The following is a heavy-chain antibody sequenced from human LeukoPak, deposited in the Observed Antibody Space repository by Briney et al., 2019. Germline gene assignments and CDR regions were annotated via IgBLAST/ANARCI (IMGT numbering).Heavy chain of an antibody. V-gene: IGHV3-23*01. CDR1: GFTFSGYA. D-gene: IGHD3-10*01. Sequence: GGSLRLSCAASGFTFSGYAMSWVRQAPGKGLEWVSAISGSGGSTYFADSVKGRFTISRDNSKNTLYLQVNSLRAEDTAVYYCAKDLEYYFGSGSYILDYWGQGTLVTVSS. J-gene: IGHJ4*02. CDR2: ISGSGGST. CDR3: AKDLEYYFGSGSYILDY.